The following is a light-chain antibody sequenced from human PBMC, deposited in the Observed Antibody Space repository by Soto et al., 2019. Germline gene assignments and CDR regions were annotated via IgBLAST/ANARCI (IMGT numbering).Light chain of an antibody. V-gene: IGKV3-20*01. CDR1: QSVSSN. Sequence: ERVMTQSPATLSVSPGEKVTLSCRASQSVSSNLAWYQQKPGQAPRLLIYGASSRPTGIPDRFSGSGSGTDFTLTISRLEPEDFAVYYCQQYGSSSTFGQGTRLEIK. CDR2: GAS. CDR3: QQYGSSST. J-gene: IGKJ5*01.